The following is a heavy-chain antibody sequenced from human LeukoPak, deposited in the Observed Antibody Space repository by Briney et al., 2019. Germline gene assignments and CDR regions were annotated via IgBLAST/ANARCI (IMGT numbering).Heavy chain of an antibody. CDR1: GFTFSSYS. D-gene: IGHD6-19*01. CDR3: ARDLRAYSSGWSFDY. V-gene: IGHV3-21*01. Sequence: GGSLRLSCAASGFTFSSYSMNWVRRAPGKGLEWVSSISSSSSYIYYADSVKGRFTISRDNAKNSLYLQMNSLRAEDTAVYYCARDLRAYSSGWSFDYWGQGTLVTVSS. J-gene: IGHJ4*02. CDR2: ISSSSSYI.